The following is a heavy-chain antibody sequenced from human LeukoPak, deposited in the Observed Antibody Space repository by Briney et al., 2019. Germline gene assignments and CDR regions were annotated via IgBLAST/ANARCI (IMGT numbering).Heavy chain of an antibody. V-gene: IGHV4-30-4*01. CDR2: IYYSGST. D-gene: IGHD3-10*01. CDR3: ARGRDYYGSGSTDLDY. Sequence: PSQTLSLTCTVSGGSIYSGDYYWSWIRQPPGKGLEWIGYIYYSGSTYYNPSLKSRLTISVDTSKNQFSLELSSVTAADTAMYYCARGRDYYGSGSTDLDYWGQGTLVTVSS. CDR1: GGSIYSGDYY. J-gene: IGHJ4*02.